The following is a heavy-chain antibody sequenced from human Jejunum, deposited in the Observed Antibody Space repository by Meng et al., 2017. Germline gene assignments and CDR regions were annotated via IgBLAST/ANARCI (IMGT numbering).Heavy chain of an antibody. Sequence: SETLSLTCSVSGGSISNYYWTWIRQPPGKGLEWIGYIYYSGSTNYNPSLESRVTISVDTSKNHFSLKLSSVTAADTAVYYCARAMLAHTGYNWHFDYWGQGTLVTSPQ. J-gene: IGHJ4*02. CDR1: GGSISNYY. V-gene: IGHV4-59*01. CDR2: IYYSGST. D-gene: IGHD5-24*01. CDR3: ARAMLAHTGYNWHFDY.